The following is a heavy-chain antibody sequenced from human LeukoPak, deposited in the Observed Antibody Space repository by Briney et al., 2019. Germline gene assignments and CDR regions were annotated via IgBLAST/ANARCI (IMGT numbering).Heavy chain of an antibody. CDR3: ARDYYDFWSGYSGCYFDY. CDR1: GGTFSSYA. D-gene: IGHD3-3*01. CDR2: IIPILGIA. J-gene: IGHJ4*02. Sequence: SVKVSCKASGGTFSSYAISWVRQAPGQGLEWMGRIIPILGIARYAQKFQGRVTITADKSTSTAYMELSSLRSEDTAVYYCARDYYDFWSGYSGCYFDYWGQGTLVTVSS. V-gene: IGHV1-69*04.